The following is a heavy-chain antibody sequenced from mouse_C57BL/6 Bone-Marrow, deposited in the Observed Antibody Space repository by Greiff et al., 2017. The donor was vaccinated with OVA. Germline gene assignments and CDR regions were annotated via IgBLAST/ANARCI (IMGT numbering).Heavy chain of an antibody. D-gene: IGHD1-1*01. CDR1: GFSLTSYG. CDR3: AKDYGSSCGYYAMDY. CDR2: IWRGGST. V-gene: IGHV2-5*01. Sequence: VKLMESGPGLVQPSQSLSITCTVSGFSLTSYGVHWVRQSPGKGLEWLGVIWRGGSTDYNAAFMSRLSITKDNSKSQVFFKMNSLQADATDIYYCAKDYGSSCGYYAMDYWGQGTSVTVSS. J-gene: IGHJ4*01.